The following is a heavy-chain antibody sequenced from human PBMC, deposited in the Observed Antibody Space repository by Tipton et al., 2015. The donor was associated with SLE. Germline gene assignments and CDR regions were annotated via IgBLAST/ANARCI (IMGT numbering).Heavy chain of an antibody. Sequence: TLSLTCTVSGGSIRSHYWSWFRQSPGKGLEWMGYIYTSGSTSSNPSLKGRANISVDTSTNQLSLNLNSVTAADTAVYYCVRPSPRSGYSGGWGYFDLWGRGPLVTVSS. CDR2: IYTSGST. CDR3: VRPSPRSGYSGGWGYFDL. D-gene: IGHD6-19*01. CDR1: GGSIRSHY. V-gene: IGHV4-4*09. J-gene: IGHJ2*01.